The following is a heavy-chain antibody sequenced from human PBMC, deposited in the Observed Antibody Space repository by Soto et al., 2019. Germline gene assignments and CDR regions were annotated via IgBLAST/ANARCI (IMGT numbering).Heavy chain of an antibody. V-gene: IGHV3-23*01. Sequence: GGSLRLSCAASGFTFSSYAMSWVRQAPGKGLEWVSTISGSGGNTYYADSVKGRFTISRDNSKNTLYLQMNSLRAEDTAVYHCAKVPRYCSGGSCYGGYFDCWGQGTLVTVSS. CDR3: AKVPRYCSGGSCYGGYFDC. CDR1: GFTFSSYA. CDR2: ISGSGGNT. J-gene: IGHJ4*02. D-gene: IGHD2-15*01.